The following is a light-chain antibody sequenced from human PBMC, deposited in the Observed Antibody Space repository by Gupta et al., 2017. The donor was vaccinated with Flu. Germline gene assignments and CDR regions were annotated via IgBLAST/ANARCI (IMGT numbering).Light chain of an antibody. CDR2: DVT. V-gene: IGLV2-8*01. CDR3: SSYAVGNKRG. CDR1: SIDVDGFNY. Sequence: TSIDVDGFNYVSWYQQHPGRAPKLIIYDVTERPSGVPNRFSGSTSGITASLSVSGLQAEDESNYYCSSYAVGNKRGFGTGTKVTVL. J-gene: IGLJ1*01.